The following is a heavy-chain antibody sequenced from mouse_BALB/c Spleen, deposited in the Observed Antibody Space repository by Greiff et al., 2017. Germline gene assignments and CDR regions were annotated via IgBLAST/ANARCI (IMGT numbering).Heavy chain of an antibody. CDR2: INPSSGYT. V-gene: IGHV1-4*01. CDR1: GYTFTSYT. J-gene: IGHJ2*01. Sequence: QVHVKQSGAELARPGASVKMSCKASGYTFTSYTMHWVKQRPGQGLEWIGYINPSSGYTNYNQKFKDKATLTADKSSSTAYMQLSSLTSEDSAVYYCARSRHEGFDYWGQGTTLTVSS. CDR3: ARSRHEGFDY.